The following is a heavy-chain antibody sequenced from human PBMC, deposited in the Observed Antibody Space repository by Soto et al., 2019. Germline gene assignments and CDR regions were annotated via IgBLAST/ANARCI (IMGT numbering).Heavy chain of an antibody. CDR1: GGTFSTSA. Sequence: QVQLEQSGAEVKKPGSSVKVSCKASGGTFSTSAISWVRQAPGQGLEWMGGIMPIFRTPDYAQKFQGRVTITADDSTSTASRALSGLRSADTAVYFCARDIHRQQLAGTYSYVVDVWAQGTASTVSS. CDR3: ARDIHRQQLAGTYSYVVDV. D-gene: IGHD3-3*02. J-gene: IGHJ6*02. CDR2: IMPIFRTP. V-gene: IGHV1-69*13.